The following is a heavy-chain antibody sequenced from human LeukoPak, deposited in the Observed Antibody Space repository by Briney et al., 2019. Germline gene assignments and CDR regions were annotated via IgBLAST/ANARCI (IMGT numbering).Heavy chain of an antibody. V-gene: IGHV4-59*01. CDR2: IYYSGST. D-gene: IGHD1-1*01. Sequence: SETLSLTCTVSGGSISSYYWCWIRQPPGKGLEWIGYIYYSGSTNYNPSLKSRVTISVDTSKNQFSLKLSSVTAADTAVYYCAREGTTGTTGIDYWGQGTLVTVSS. CDR3: AREGTTGTTGIDY. J-gene: IGHJ4*02. CDR1: GGSISSYY.